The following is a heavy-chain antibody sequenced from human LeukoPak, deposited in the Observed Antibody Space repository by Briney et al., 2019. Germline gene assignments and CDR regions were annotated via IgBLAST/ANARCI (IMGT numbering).Heavy chain of an antibody. CDR2: IYYSGST. D-gene: IGHD2-2*01. J-gene: IGHJ4*02. Sequence: PSETLSLTCTVSGGSISSSSNYWGWIRQPPGKGLEWIGSIYYSGSTYYNPSLKSRVTISVDTSKNQFSLKLSSVTAADTAVYYCARYECSSTSCFFDYWGQGILVTVSS. V-gene: IGHV4-39*01. CDR1: GGSISSSSNY. CDR3: ARYECSSTSCFFDY.